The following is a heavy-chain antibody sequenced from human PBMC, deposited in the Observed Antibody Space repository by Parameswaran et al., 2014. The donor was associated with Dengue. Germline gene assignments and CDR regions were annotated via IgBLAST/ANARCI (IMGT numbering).Heavy chain of an antibody. V-gene: IGHV4-59*01. CDR3: ARTELWEAFDI. CDR2: IYYSGST. D-gene: IGHD1-26*01. J-gene: IGHJ3*02. Sequence: RWIRQPPGKGLEWIGYIYYSGSTNYNPSLKSRVTISVDTSKNQFSLKLSSVTAADTAVYYCARTELWEAFDIWGQGTMVTVSS.